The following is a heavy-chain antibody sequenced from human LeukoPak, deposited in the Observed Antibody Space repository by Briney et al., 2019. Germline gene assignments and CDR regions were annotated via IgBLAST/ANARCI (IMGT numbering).Heavy chain of an antibody. D-gene: IGHD2-2*01. CDR3: ARGLADCSSSSCLPYGVDV. CDR2: INWSGTSA. J-gene: IGHJ6*02. Sequence: PGGSLRLSCAASGFTFDDYAMIWVRQRPGRGLEWVSSINWSGTSADYADSVKARFTISRDNAKNSLYLQMNSLRGEDTAFYHRARGLADCSSSSCLPYGVDVWGQGTTVTVSS. V-gene: IGHV3-20*01. CDR1: GFTFDDYA.